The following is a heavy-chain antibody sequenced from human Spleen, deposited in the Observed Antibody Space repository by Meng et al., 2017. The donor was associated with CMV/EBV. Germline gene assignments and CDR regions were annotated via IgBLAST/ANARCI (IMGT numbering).Heavy chain of an antibody. V-gene: IGHV4-59*11. J-gene: IGHJ4*02. CDR3: ASYRRWLGAHDY. CDR1: GDSISSQY. CDR2: VSDSGNT. D-gene: IGHD3-10*01. Sequence: GSLRLSCTVSGDSISSQYWTWIRQPPGKGLEWIGYVSDSGNTNYNPSLKSRVTISEDTSKNQFSLQLRSVTAADTAMFYCASYRRWLGAHDYWGQGTLVTVSS.